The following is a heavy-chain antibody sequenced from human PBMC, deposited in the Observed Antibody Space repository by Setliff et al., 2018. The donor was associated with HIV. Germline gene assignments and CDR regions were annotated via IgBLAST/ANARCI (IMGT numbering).Heavy chain of an antibody. J-gene: IGHJ3*02. CDR1: GDTFSNSA. CDR3: ARPAGMLLYPFDAFDI. Sequence: SVKVSCKASGDTFSNSALTWVRQAPGQGLEWMGGSIPLFGTVKYAQKFQGRVTITRDTSASTAYMELSSLRSEDTAVYYCARPAGMLLYPFDAFDIWGQGTMVTVSS. CDR2: SIPLFGTV. D-gene: IGHD2-2*02. V-gene: IGHV1-69*05.